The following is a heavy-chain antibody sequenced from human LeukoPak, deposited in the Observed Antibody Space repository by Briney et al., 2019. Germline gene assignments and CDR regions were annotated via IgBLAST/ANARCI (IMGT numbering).Heavy chain of an antibody. Sequence: ASVKVSCKAPGYTFSSYGISWVRQAPGRGLERMGWISTDTGNTNYAQKLQGRVTMTTDTSTSTAYMELRSLRSDDTAVYYCARDYYDSSGYYWYFDLWGRGTLVTVSS. D-gene: IGHD3-22*01. J-gene: IGHJ2*01. CDR3: ARDYYDSSGYYWYFDL. CDR1: GYTFSSYG. V-gene: IGHV1-18*01. CDR2: ISTDTGNT.